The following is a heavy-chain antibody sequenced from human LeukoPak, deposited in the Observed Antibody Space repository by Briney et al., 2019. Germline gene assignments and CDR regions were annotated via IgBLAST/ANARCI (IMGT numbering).Heavy chain of an antibody. CDR1: GYTFTSYG. V-gene: IGHV1-18*01. CDR3: ARLRPGYSSSWYVNYFGY. J-gene: IGHJ4*02. D-gene: IGHD6-13*01. CDR2: ISAYNGNT. Sequence: ASVKVSCKASGYTFTSYGISWVRQAPGQGLEWMGWISAYNGNTNYAQKLQGRVTMTTDTSTSTAYMELRSLRSDDTAVYYCARLRPGYSSSWYVNYFGYWGQGTLVTVSS.